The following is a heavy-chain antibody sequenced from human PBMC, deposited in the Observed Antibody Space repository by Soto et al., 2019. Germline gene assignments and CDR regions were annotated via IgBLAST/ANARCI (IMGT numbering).Heavy chain of an antibody. CDR1: GYTFTSYG. CDR2: ISAYNGNT. D-gene: IGHD3-9*01. J-gene: IGHJ4*02. Sequence: QVQLVQSGAEVKKPGASVKVSCKASGYTFTSYGISWVRQAPGQGLEWMGWISAYNGNTNYAQKLQGRVTMPTYTSNMTAYMELRRLRSDDPAVYYCARDPGFRSDYWGQGTLVTVSS. V-gene: IGHV1-18*01. CDR3: ARDPGFRSDY.